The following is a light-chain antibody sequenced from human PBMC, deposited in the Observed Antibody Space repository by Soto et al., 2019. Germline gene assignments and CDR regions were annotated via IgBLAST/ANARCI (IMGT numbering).Light chain of an antibody. CDR2: GAS. J-gene: IGKJ5*01. Sequence: EVVLTQSSGTLSLSPGERATLFYRASQSVSSNYLAWYQQKPGQAPRLLIYGASSRATGIPDRFSGSGSGTDFTLTISRLEPEDFAVYYCQQYGSSIIFGQGTRLEIK. V-gene: IGKV3-20*01. CDR1: QSVSSNY. CDR3: QQYGSSII.